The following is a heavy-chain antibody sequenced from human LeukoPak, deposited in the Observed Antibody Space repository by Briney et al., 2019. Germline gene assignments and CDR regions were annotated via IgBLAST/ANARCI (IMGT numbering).Heavy chain of an antibody. CDR2: INHSGST. V-gene: IGHV4-34*01. CDR1: GGSFSGYY. Sequence: SETLSLTCAVYGGSFSGYYWSWIRRPPGKGLEWIGEINHSGSTNYNPSLKSRVTMSVDTSKNQFSLKLSSVTAADTAVYYCASPLTAGGYWGQGTLVTVSS. CDR3: ASPLTAGGY. J-gene: IGHJ4*02. D-gene: IGHD1-1*01.